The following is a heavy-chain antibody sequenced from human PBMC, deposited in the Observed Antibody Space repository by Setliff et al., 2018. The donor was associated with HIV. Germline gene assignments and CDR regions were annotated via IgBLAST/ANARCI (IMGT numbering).Heavy chain of an antibody. CDR3: ARLIHTGLLYFDF. V-gene: IGHV4-4*09. J-gene: IGHJ4*02. D-gene: IGHD2-8*02. CDR2: IYSSGTT. CDR1: GVSTSDHY. Sequence: KPSETLSLTCFVSGVSTSDHYWGWIRQPPGKGLEWIGYIYSSGTTEYNPSVESRVTMSLDTSRDQFSLNLRSVTAADTAVYFCARLIHTGLLYFDFWGLGTLVTVSS.